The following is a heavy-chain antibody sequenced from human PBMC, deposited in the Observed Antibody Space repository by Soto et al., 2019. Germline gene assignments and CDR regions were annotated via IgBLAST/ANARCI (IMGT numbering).Heavy chain of an antibody. D-gene: IGHD6-6*01. Sequence: SETLSLTCTVSGGSISSGGYYWSWIRQHPGKGLEWIGYIYYSGSTYYNPSLKSRVTISVDTSKNQFSLKLSSVTAADTAVYYCATLIAARAEEPLEDAFDIWGQGTMVTVSS. CDR3: ATLIAARAEEPLEDAFDI. CDR2: IYYSGST. J-gene: IGHJ3*02. CDR1: GGSISSGGYY. V-gene: IGHV4-31*03.